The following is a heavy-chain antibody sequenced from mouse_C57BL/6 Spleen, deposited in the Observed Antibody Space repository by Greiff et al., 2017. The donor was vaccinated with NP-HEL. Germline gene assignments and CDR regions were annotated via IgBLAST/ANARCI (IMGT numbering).Heavy chain of an antibody. CDR2: IHPNSGST. CDR1: GYTFTSYW. J-gene: IGHJ4*01. D-gene: IGHD1-1*01. Sequence: QVQLQQPEAELVKPGASVKLSCKASGYTFTSYWMHWVKQRPGQGLEWIGLIHPNSGSTNYNEKFKSKATLTVDKSSSTAYMQLSSLTSEDSAVYYCAREGRTTVVASYYYAMDYWGQGTSVTVSS. CDR3: AREGRTTVVASYYYAMDY. V-gene: IGHV1-64*01.